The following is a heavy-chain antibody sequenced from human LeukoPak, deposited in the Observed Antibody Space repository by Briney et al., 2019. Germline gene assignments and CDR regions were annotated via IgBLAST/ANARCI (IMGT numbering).Heavy chain of an antibody. CDR3: PRDGSGSYYYTYYFDY. V-gene: IGHV3-30-3*01. J-gene: IGHJ4*02. D-gene: IGHD3-10*01. CDR1: GFTFSSYA. CDR2: ISYDGSNK. Sequence: GGSLRLSCAASGFTFSSYAMHWVRQAPGKGLEWVAVISYDGSNKYYADSVKGRFTISRDNSKNTLYLQMNSLRAEDTAVYYCPRDGSGSYYYTYYFDYWGQGTLVTVSS.